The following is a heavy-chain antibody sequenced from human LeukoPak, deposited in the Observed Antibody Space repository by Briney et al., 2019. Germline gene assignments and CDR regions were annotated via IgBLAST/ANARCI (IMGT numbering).Heavy chain of an antibody. Sequence: GRSLRLSCAASGFTFSSYAMHWVRQAPGKGLEWVAVISYDGSNKYYADSVKGRFTISRDNSKNTLYLQMNSLRAEDTAVYYCARDGYKTDYYGMDVWGQGTTVTVSS. CDR2: ISYDGSNK. CDR1: GFTFSSYA. J-gene: IGHJ6*02. D-gene: IGHD1-1*01. CDR3: ARDGYKTDYYGMDV. V-gene: IGHV3-30-3*01.